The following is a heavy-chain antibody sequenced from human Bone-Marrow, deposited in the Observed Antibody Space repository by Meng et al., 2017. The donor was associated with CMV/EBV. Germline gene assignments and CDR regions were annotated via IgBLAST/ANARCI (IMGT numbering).Heavy chain of an antibody. Sequence: GGSLRLSCAASGFTFSSYSMNWVRQAPGKGLEWVSYISSSSTRYYADSVKGRFTISRDNSKNTLYLQMNSLRAEDTAVYYCARSGEPEGTYGMDVWGQGNTVTVSS. V-gene: IGHV3-48*01. CDR1: GFTFSSYS. D-gene: IGHD1-14*01. J-gene: IGHJ6*02. CDR3: ARSGEPEGTYGMDV. CDR2: ISSSSTR.